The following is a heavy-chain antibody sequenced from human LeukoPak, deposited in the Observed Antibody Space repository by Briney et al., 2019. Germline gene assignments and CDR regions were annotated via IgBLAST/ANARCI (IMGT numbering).Heavy chain of an antibody. D-gene: IGHD3-9*01. Sequence: PGGSLRLSCAASGFTFSSYSMNWVRQAPGKGLEWVSSISSSSSDIYYADSVKGRFTISRDNAKNSLYLQMNSLRAEDTAVYYCARDGDPIDYDILTGYSAFDIWGQGTMVTVSS. V-gene: IGHV3-21*01. CDR2: ISSSSSDI. CDR1: GFTFSSYS. CDR3: ARDGDPIDYDILTGYSAFDI. J-gene: IGHJ3*02.